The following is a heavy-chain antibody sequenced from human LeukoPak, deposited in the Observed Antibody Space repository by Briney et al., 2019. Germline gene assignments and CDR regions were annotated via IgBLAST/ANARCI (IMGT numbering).Heavy chain of an antibody. CDR2: IGTAGDT. V-gene: IGHV3-13*01. CDR3: ARVVKSGPSHYFDY. Sequence: LAGGSLRLSCAASGLTFSNYDMHWVRQGTGKGLEWVSAIGTAGDTYYLGSVKGRFTISRENAKNFLYLQMNSLRAGDTAVYYCARVVKSGPSHYFDYWGQGTLVTVSS. D-gene: IGHD3-3*01. J-gene: IGHJ4*02. CDR1: GLTFSNYD.